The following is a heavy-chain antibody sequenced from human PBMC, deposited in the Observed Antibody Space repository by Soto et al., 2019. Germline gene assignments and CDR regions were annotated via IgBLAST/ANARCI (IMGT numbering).Heavy chain of an antibody. CDR2: IIPIFGTA. CDR1: GGTFSSYA. D-gene: IGHD2-8*01. Sequence: QVQLVQSGAVVKKPGSSVKVSCKASGGTFSSYAISWVRQAPGQGLEWMGGIIPIFGTANYAQKFQGRVTINEDESTSAGYMEVSSLRYEDTAVSYCAIGVCGMGVWGQGTTVTVYS. V-gene: IGHV1-69*01. CDR3: AIGVCGMGV. J-gene: IGHJ6*01.